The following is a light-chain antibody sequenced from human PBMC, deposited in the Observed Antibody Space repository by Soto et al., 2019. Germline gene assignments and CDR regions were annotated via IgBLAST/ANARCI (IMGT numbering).Light chain of an antibody. CDR1: QSVLYSSNNKNY. CDR2: WAS. V-gene: IGKV4-1*01. CDR3: QHYCSTPRT. J-gene: IGKJ1*01. Sequence: DIVMTQSPDSLAVSLGERATINCKSSQSVLYSSNNKNYLAWYQQKPGQPPKLLIYWASTRESGVPDRFSGSGSGTDFPLTISSLQAEDVAVYYCQHYCSTPRTFGQGTKVEIK.